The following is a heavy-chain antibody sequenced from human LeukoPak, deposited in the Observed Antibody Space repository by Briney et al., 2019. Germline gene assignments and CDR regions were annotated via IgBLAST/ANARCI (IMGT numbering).Heavy chain of an antibody. V-gene: IGHV3-21*06. D-gene: IGHD3-22*01. CDR2: IASDTTYM. CDR3: ARDYYDSSASATFDY. CDR1: GFTFSTYT. Sequence: PGGSLCLSCEASGFTFSTYTVNWVRQAPGKGLEWVSSIASDTTYMKYADSVKGQVRVSRDNAKNSVFLEMKSLRADDTAVYFCARDYYDSSASATFDYLGRGTLLTASS. J-gene: IGHJ4*02.